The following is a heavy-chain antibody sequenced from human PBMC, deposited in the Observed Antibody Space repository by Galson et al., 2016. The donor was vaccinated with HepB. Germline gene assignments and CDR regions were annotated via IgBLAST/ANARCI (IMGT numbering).Heavy chain of an antibody. CDR2: IWYDGSHE. V-gene: IGHV3-33*01. J-gene: IGHJ1*01. Sequence: SLRLSCAASGFNFRNYGMHWVRQAPGKGLEWVAVIWYDGSHENYAVSVKGRFTIPRDNSKKTLYLQMNSLRVEDTALYYCARDTSGDNEYFHYWGQGTLVTVSS. D-gene: IGHD3-3*01. CDR1: GFNFRNYG. CDR3: ARDTSGDNEYFHY.